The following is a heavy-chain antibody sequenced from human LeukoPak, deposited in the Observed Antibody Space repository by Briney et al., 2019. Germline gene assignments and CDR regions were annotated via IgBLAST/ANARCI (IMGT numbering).Heavy chain of an antibody. CDR1: GFTFSSYG. D-gene: IGHD6-19*01. Sequence: PGGSLRLSCAASGFTFSSYGMHWVRQAPGKGLEWVAFIRYDGSNKYYADSVKGRFTISRDNSKNTLYLQMNSLRAEDTAVYYCAKDPMIAVAGTFGFKNGNYYYYGMDVWGQGTTVTVSS. CDR3: AKDPMIAVAGTFGFKNGNYYYYGMDV. CDR2: IRYDGSNK. J-gene: IGHJ6*02. V-gene: IGHV3-30*02.